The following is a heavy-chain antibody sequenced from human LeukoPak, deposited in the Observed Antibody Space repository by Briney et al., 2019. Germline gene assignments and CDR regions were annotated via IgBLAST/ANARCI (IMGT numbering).Heavy chain of an antibody. J-gene: IGHJ4*02. CDR1: RGSVSKYF. CDR2: ISFSGNT. V-gene: IGHV4-59*02. CDR3: VREAAVGYYFDS. D-gene: IGHD1-26*01. Sequence: SSETLSLTCTVSRGSVSKYFWNWIRQPPGKGLEWLGYISFSGNTNYNSSLKSRITISVDPSKNQFFLNLTSPTAADTAVYYCVREAAVGYYFDSWGQGTLVTVPS.